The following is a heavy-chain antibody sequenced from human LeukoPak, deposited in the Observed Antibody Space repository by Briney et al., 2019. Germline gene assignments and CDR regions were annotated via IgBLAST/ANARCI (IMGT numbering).Heavy chain of an antibody. CDR2: ITPFNGNT. CDR1: GYTFTYRY. J-gene: IGHJ4*02. V-gene: IGHV1-45*03. D-gene: IGHD6-19*01. Sequence: ASVKVSCKASGYTFTYRYLHWVRQAPRQALEWMGWITPFNGNTNYAQKFQDRVTITRDRSMSTAYMELSTLRSEDTAMYYCVGSSGWYLGYWGQGTPVTVSS. CDR3: VGSSGWYLGY.